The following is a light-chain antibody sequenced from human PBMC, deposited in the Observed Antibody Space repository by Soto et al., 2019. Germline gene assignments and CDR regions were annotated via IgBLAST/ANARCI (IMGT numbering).Light chain of an antibody. Sequence: DIQMTQSPSSVSASVGDRVTITCRASKGISSWLAWYKQKPGKAPKLLIYTASSLQSGVPSRSSGSGSWTEFTLTISSLPHEAFGPYYSQQANRFPRTFGQGTKVEIK. CDR3: QQANRFPRT. V-gene: IGKV1-12*01. J-gene: IGKJ1*01. CDR1: KGISSW. CDR2: TAS.